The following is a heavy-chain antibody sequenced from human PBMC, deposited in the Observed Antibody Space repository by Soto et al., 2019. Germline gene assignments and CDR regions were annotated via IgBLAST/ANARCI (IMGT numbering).Heavy chain of an antibody. Sequence: NPSETLSLTCAVYGESFNGYYWTWIRQAPGKGLEWIGEINDGGRTNYNPSLESRVTISVDTSKNQFSLKLGSMTAADTALYYCARGDYITTVGTIDYWGQGTQVTVSS. CDR2: INDGGRT. J-gene: IGHJ4*02. CDR3: ARGDYITTVGTIDY. D-gene: IGHD1-20*01. CDR1: GESFNGYY. V-gene: IGHV4-34*01.